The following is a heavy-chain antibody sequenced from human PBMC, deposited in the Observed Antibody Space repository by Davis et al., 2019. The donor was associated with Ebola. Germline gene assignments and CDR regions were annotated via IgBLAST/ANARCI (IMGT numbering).Heavy chain of an antibody. V-gene: IGHV4-59*11. Sequence: SETLSLTCAVYGGSFSSHYWGWIRQPPGKGLEWLANVYYSGSANYNPSLKSRVTISVDTSKNQFSLKLSSVTAADTAVYYCAREWGYYYFDYWGQGTLVTVSS. D-gene: IGHD3-22*01. CDR2: VYYSGSA. J-gene: IGHJ4*02. CDR3: AREWGYYYFDY. CDR1: GGSFSSHY.